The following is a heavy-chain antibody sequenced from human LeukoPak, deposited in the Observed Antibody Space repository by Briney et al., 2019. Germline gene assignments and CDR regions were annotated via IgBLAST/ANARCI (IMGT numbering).Heavy chain of an antibody. Sequence: QPGGSLRLSCAASGFTVNNNYMNWVRQAPGKGLEWVSLIYSGDSTYYADSVKGRFIISRDKSKNTLYLQMNSLRAEDTAVYYCAREVATGFSCFDYWGQGTLVTVSS. D-gene: IGHD2-21*02. J-gene: IGHJ4*02. CDR1: GFTVNNNY. V-gene: IGHV3-53*01. CDR2: IYSGDST. CDR3: AREVATGFSCFDY.